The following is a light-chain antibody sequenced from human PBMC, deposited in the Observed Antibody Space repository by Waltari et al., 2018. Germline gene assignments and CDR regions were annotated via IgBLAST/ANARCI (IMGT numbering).Light chain of an antibody. Sequence: DIVMTQSPDSLAVSLGERATISCKSSQSVFHTNNKNSLAWYQQKPGQPPRLLFYWASTRESGVPDRFSGSGSGTDFTLAISSLQAEDVAIYFCQQYYSSPLTFGGGTKVEIK. J-gene: IGKJ4*01. CDR3: QQYYSSPLT. V-gene: IGKV4-1*01. CDR1: QSVFHTNNKNS. CDR2: WAS.